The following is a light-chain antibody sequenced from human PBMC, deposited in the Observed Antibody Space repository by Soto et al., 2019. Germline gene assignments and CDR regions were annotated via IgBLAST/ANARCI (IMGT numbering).Light chain of an antibody. Sequence: QSALTQPPSASGSPGQSVTISCTGTSSDVGGYNYVSWYQQHPGKAPKLMIYEVIKRPSGVPDRFSGSKSGNTASLTVSGLQAEDEADYYCSSFASSTNFAVFGTGTKLTVL. CDR2: EVI. V-gene: IGLV2-8*01. CDR3: SSFASSTNFAV. J-gene: IGLJ1*01. CDR1: SSDVGGYNY.